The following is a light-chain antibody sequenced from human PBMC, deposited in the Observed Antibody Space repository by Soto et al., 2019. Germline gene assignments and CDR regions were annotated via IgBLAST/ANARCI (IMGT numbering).Light chain of an antibody. Sequence: EIVMTQSPATLSVSPGESATLSCRASQRINRNLAWYQQKPGQAPRLLIYDASTRATAIPARFSGSGSETEFTLTISSLQPEDFATYYCQQSYDVRLSFGGGTKV. CDR2: DAS. CDR1: QRINRN. CDR3: QQSYDVRLS. V-gene: IGKV3-15*01. J-gene: IGKJ4*01.